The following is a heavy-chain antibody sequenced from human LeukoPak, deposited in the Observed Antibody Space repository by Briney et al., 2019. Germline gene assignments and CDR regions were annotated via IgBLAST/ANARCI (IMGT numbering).Heavy chain of an antibody. V-gene: IGHV3-9*01. Sequence: PGGSLRLSRAVSGFNFDDYAMHWARQAPGRGLEWVSGINWKTGNGIYADSVKGRFTISRDNAKNSLYLQMSSLRAEDTALYYCTRRAARWQFDLWGRGTLLTVSS. CDR2: INWKTGNG. CDR1: GFNFDDYA. CDR3: TRRAARWQFDL. D-gene: IGHD5-24*01. J-gene: IGHJ2*01.